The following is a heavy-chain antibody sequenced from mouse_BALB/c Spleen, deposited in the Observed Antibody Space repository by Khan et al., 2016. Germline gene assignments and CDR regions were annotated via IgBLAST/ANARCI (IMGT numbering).Heavy chain of an antibody. CDR2: INSNGGST. CDR1: GFTFSSYG. Sequence: EVQLVESGGGLVQPGGSLKLSCAASGFTFSSYGMSWVRQTPDKRLELVATINSNGGSTSYPDSVKGRFTISRDNAKNTLYLQLSSLKSEDTAMYYCARGGYGYHYFDYWGQGTTLTVSS. V-gene: IGHV5-6-3*01. D-gene: IGHD1-2*01. CDR3: ARGGYGYHYFDY. J-gene: IGHJ2*01.